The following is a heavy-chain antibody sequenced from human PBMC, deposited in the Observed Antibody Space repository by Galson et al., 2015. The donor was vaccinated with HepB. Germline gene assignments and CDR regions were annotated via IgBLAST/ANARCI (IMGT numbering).Heavy chain of an antibody. D-gene: IGHD5-12*01. CDR1: GRTFSSYG. Sequence: SVKVSCKASGRTFSSYGIHWVRQAPGQRLEWMGWVDAGNGNTKYSQKFQGRVTITRDTSASTAYMELSSLRSEDTAVYYCARGEMVATTRATLGLVAAEDAFDIWGQGTMVTVSS. J-gene: IGHJ3*02. V-gene: IGHV1-3*01. CDR3: ARGEMVATTRATLGLVAAEDAFDI. CDR2: VDAGNGNT.